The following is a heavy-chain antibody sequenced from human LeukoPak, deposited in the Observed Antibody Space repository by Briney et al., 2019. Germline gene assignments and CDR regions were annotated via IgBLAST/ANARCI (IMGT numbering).Heavy chain of an antibody. CDR1: GGSISSYY. Sequence: SETLSLTCTVSGGSISSYYWSWIRQPPGKGLEWIGSIYYSGSTYYNPSLKSRVTISVDTSKNQFSLKLNSVTAADTAVYYCARQVVVVVPAAMGIFDPWGQGTLVTVSS. V-gene: IGHV4-59*05. J-gene: IGHJ5*02. CDR3: ARQVVVVVPAAMGIFDP. D-gene: IGHD2-2*01. CDR2: IYYSGST.